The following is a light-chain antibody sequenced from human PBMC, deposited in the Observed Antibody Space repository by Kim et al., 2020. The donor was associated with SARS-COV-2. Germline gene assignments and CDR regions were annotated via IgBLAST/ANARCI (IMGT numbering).Light chain of an antibody. V-gene: IGLV3-1*01. CDR2: EDT. Sequence: SYELTQPPSVSVSPGQTASISCSGDKLVDKYACWYQQRPGQSPVLVIYEDTRRPSGIPERFSASTSGNTATLTISGTQAMDEADYYCQAWDSTTVIFGGGTKLTVL. J-gene: IGLJ2*01. CDR3: QAWDSTTVI. CDR1: KLVDKY.